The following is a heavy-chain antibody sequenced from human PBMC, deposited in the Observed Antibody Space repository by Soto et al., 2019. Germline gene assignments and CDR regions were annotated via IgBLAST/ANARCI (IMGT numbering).Heavy chain of an antibody. CDR2: ISGSGDNT. Sequence: EVHLLDSGGGLVQPGGSLRLSCAASGFTFSNYVMSWVRQAPGKGLEWVSSISGSGDNTYYADSWKCRFPISRDHSKNPRLLQMYMPAAEDTAVYYCALLPLVLALGVDYWGQGTLVTVSS. CDR1: GFTFSNYV. D-gene: IGHD1-26*01. J-gene: IGHJ4*02. CDR3: ALLPLVLALGVDY. V-gene: IGHV3-23*01.